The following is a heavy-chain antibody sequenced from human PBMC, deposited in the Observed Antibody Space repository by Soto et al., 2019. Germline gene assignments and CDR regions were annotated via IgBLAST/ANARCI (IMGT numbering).Heavy chain of an antibody. CDR3: ISHSPEDMIRT. Sequence: EVQLVESGGGLVQPWGSLKLSCAASGFTFSGSSVHWVRQASGKGLEWVCRIRNKANRYATAYAASVRGRFTISRDDSKNTAFLQMNSLNTEDTAVYYCISHSPEDMIRTWGQGTLVTVSS. CDR2: IRNKANRYAT. D-gene: IGHD2-15*01. CDR1: GFTFSGSS. J-gene: IGHJ4*02. V-gene: IGHV3-73*02.